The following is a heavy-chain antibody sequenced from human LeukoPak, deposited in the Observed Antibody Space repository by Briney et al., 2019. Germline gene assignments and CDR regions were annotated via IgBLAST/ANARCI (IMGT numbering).Heavy chain of an antibody. J-gene: IGHJ4*02. CDR3: ARARHITIFGVAPENYFDY. V-gene: IGHV1-69*05. Sequence: GSSVKVSCKASGGTFSSYAISWVRQAPGQGLEWMGGIIPIFGTANYAQKFQGRVTITTDESTSTAYIELSSLRSEDTAVYYCARARHITIFGVAPENYFDYWGQGTLVTVSS. CDR1: GGTFSSYA. D-gene: IGHD3-3*01. CDR2: IIPIFGTA.